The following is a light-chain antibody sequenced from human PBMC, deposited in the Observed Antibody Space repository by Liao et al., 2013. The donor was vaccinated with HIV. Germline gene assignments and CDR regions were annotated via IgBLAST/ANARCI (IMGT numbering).Light chain of an antibody. CDR1: NLGDKS. V-gene: IGLV3-1*01. J-gene: IGLJ1*01. CDR2: QDI. CDR3: QAWDSSTYV. Sequence: YDLTQPPSVSVSPGQTATITCSGDNLGDKSVCWYQQKPGQSPIAVIYQDIKRPSGIPARFSASNSGNTATLTISGAQAMDEADYYCQAWDSSTYVFGTGTKVTVL.